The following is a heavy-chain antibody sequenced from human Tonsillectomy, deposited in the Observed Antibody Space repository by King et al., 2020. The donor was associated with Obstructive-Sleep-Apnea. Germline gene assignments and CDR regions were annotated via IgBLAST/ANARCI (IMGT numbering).Heavy chain of an antibody. CDR2: IYYSGNA. Sequence: QVQLQESGPGLVKPSETLSLTCTVSGDSIRSYYWTWIRQPPGKGLEWVGYIYYSGNADYNPSLKSRVTISVDTSKSQFSLKLTSVTAADTAVYYCARFCSITSCPSFGLDVWGQGTTVTVS. CDR3: ARFCSITSCPSFGLDV. V-gene: IGHV4-59*01. CDR1: GDSIRSYY. D-gene: IGHD2-2*01. J-gene: IGHJ6*02.